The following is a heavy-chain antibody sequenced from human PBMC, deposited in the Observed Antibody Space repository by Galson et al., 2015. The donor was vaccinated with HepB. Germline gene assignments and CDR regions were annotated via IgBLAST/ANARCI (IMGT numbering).Heavy chain of an antibody. D-gene: IGHD3-10*01. Sequence: QSGAEVKKPGESLKISCKGSGYSFTSYWIGWVRQMPGKGLEWMGTIYPDDSDTRYSLSFQDQVTISADNSITTAYLQWSSLKASDTAIYYCARNYHGSGSDALSIWGQGTMVIVSS. CDR3: ARNYHGSGSDALSI. V-gene: IGHV5-51*01. CDR1: GYSFTSYW. CDR2: IYPDDSDT. J-gene: IGHJ3*02.